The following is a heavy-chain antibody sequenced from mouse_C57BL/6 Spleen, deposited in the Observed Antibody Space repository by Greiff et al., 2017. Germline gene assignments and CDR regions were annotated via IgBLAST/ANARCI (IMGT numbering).Heavy chain of an antibody. J-gene: IGHJ3*01. D-gene: IGHD1-2*01. CDR1: GYAFSSSW. CDR2: IYPGDGDT. CDR3: ARRDGHYEGFAY. V-gene: IGHV1-82*01. Sequence: VQGVESGPELVKPGASVKISCKASGYAFSSSWMNWVKQRPGKGLEWIGRIYPGDGDTNYNGKFKGKATLTADKSSSTAYMQLSSLTSEDSAVYFCARRDGHYEGFAYWGQGTLVTVSA.